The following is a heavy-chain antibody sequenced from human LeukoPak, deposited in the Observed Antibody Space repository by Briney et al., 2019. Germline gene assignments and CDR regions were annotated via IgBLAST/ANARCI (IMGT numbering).Heavy chain of an antibody. CDR1: GGTFSSYA. V-gene: IGHV1-69*13. Sequence: GASAKVSCKASGGTFSSYAISWVRQAPGQGLEWMGGIIPIFGTANYAQKFQGRVTITADESTSTAYMELSSLRSEDTAVYYCATLPVYAPGWYFDLWGRGTLVTVSS. D-gene: IGHD5/OR15-5a*01. J-gene: IGHJ2*01. CDR2: IIPIFGTA. CDR3: ATLPVYAPGWYFDL.